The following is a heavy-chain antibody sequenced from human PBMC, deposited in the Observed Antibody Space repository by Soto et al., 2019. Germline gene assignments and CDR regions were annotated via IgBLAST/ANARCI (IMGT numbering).Heavy chain of an antibody. CDR2: IIPFFGTA. CDR1: GDTFSSHA. V-gene: IGHV1-69*01. J-gene: IGHJ2*01. Sequence: QVQLVQSGDEVKKPGSSVKVSCKASGDTFSSHAFGWVRQAPGQGLEWVGGIIPFFGTANYAQKFQGRVAITADSSTTTVYMELSSLTSEDTAVYYCAIGIEEMATTTAVWSFDLWGRGTLVTVSS. D-gene: IGHD1-1*01. CDR3: AIGIEEMATTTAVWSFDL.